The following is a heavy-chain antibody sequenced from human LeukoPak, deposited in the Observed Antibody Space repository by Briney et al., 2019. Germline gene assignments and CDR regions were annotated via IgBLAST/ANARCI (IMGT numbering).Heavy chain of an antibody. CDR1: GFTFSDGW. D-gene: IGHD1-26*01. CDR2: IKSKTDGGTT. CDR3: AKTRGGVGAESRNFDY. J-gene: IGHJ4*02. V-gene: IGHV3-15*01. Sequence: GGSLRLSCAVSGFTFSDGWMNWVRQAPGKGLEWVGRIKSKTDGGTTDYAAPVKGRFTISRDDSKNTLYLQMNSLRAEDTAVYYCAKTRGGVGAESRNFDYWGQGTLVTVSS.